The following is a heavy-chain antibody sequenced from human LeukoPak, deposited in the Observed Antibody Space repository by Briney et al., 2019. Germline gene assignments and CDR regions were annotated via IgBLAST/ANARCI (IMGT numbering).Heavy chain of an antibody. CDR1: GYTFTSYD. CDR2: MNPNSGNT. D-gene: IGHD3-22*01. CDR3: ARGSRRGYYYDSSGYYYV. J-gene: IGHJ4*02. Sequence: ASVKVSCKASGYTFTSYDINWVRQATGLGLEWMGWMNPNSGNTGYAQKFQGRVTMTRNTSISTAYMELSSLRSEDTAVYYCARGSRRGYYYDSSGYYYVWGQGTLVTVSS. V-gene: IGHV1-8*01.